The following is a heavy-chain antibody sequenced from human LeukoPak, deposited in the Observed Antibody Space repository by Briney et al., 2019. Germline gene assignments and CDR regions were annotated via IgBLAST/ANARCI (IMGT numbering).Heavy chain of an antibody. CDR3: AKGPSVLNYADS. D-gene: IGHD3-16*01. CDR2: ISGRGGST. J-gene: IGHJ4*02. V-gene: IGHV3-23*01. Sequence: GGSLRLSCAASGFTFSSYVMNWVRQAPGKGLEWVSVISGRGGSTYYADSVKGRFTISRDNSKNTLYLQMNSLRADDTAVYYCAKGPSVLNYADSWGQGTLVTVSS. CDR1: GFTFSSYV.